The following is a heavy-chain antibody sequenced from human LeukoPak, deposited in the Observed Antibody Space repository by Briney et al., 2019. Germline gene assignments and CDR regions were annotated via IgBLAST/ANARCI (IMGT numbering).Heavy chain of an antibody. CDR2: IYYSGST. D-gene: IGHD3-3*01. CDR1: GFTFSASW. J-gene: IGHJ3*02. Sequence: GSLRLSCAASGFTFSASWMSWIRQPPGKGLEWIGYIYYSGSTNYNPSLKSRVTISVDTSKNQFSLKLSSVTAADTAVYYCARFLAGGGPAHDAFDIWGQGTMVTVSS. V-gene: IGHV4-59*01. CDR3: ARFLAGGGPAHDAFDI.